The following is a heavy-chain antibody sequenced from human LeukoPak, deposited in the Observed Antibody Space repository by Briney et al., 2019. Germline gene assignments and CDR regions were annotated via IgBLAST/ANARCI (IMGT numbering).Heavy chain of an antibody. J-gene: IGHJ4*02. D-gene: IGHD6-19*01. CDR1: GYTLTELS. CDR3: ATAVAGTMDFDY. CDR2: FDPEDGET. V-gene: IGHV1-24*01. Sequence: ASVNVSCTVSGYTLTELSMHWVRQAPGKGLEWMGGFDPEDGETIYAQKFQGRVTMTEDTSTDTAYMELSSLRSEDTAVYYCATAVAGTMDFDYWGQGTLVTVSS.